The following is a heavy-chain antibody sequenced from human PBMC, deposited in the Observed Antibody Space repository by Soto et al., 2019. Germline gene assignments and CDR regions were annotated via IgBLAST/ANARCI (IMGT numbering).Heavy chain of an antibody. CDR1: GYTFTSYG. V-gene: IGHV1-18*01. CDR3: ARDIIGELSPGTLFY. CDR2: ISAYNGNT. J-gene: IGHJ4*02. D-gene: IGHD3-10*01. Sequence: GASVKVSCKASGYTFTSYGISWARQAPGQGLEWMGWISAYNGNTNYAQKLQGRVTMTTDTSTSTAYMELRSLRSDDTAVYYCARDIIGELSPGTLFYWGQGTLVTVSS.